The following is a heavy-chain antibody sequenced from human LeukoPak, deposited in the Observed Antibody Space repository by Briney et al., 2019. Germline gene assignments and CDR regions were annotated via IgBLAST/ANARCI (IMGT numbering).Heavy chain of an antibody. CDR3: ARDDWNDRDFDY. V-gene: IGHV3-30*02. CDR2: IRYDGSNK. Sequence: PGGSLRLSCAASGFTFSSYGMHWVRQAPGKGLEWVAFIRYDGSNKYYADSVKGRFTISRDNAKNSLYLQMNSLRAEDTAVYYCARDDWNDRDFDYWGQGTLVTVSS. J-gene: IGHJ4*02. CDR1: GFTFSSYG. D-gene: IGHD1-1*01.